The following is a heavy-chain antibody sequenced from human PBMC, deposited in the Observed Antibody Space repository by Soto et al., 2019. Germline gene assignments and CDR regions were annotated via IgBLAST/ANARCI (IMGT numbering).Heavy chain of an antibody. CDR1: GFTFSSYA. CDR3: AKDPVIGPGIAFDI. J-gene: IGHJ3*02. Sequence: GGSLRVSCAASGFTFSSYAMSWVRQAPGKGLEWVSAISGSGSRAYYADSVKGRFTISRDNSKNTLYLQMNSLRAEDTAVYYCAKDPVIGPGIAFDIWGQGTKVTVSS. CDR2: ISGSGSRA. D-gene: IGHD2-21*01. V-gene: IGHV3-23*01.